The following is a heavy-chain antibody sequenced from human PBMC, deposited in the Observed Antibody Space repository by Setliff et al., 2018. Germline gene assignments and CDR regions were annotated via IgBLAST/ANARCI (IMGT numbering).Heavy chain of an antibody. V-gene: IGHV1-69*13. CDR3: AREGRGVTTAH. Sequence: SVKVSCKASGDTFSTYALSWVRQAPGQGLEWMGAIIPNTKTTNYAQKFQGRVTITADESTTTAYMEVSSLTSEDTAFYYCAREGRGVTTAHWGQGTLVTVSS. CDR1: GDTFSTYA. J-gene: IGHJ4*02. CDR2: IIPNTKTT. D-gene: IGHD4-17*01.